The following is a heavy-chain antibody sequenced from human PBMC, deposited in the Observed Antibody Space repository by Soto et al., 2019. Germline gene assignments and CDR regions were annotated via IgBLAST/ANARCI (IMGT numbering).Heavy chain of an antibody. CDR3: ARHTPAISISDH. D-gene: IGHD2-15*01. V-gene: IGHV4-59*04. J-gene: IGHJ4*02. CDR1: GGSISSYY. CDR2: IYYSGST. Sequence: PSETLSLTCIVSGGSISSYYWSWIRQPPGKGLEWIGYIYYSGSTYYNPSLKSRVTISVDTSKNQFSLKLSSVTAADTAVYYCARHTPAISISDHWGQGTLVTVSS.